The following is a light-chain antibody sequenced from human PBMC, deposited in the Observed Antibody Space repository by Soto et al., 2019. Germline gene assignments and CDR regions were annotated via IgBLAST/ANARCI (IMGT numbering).Light chain of an antibody. CDR3: QQLNSYPIT. J-gene: IGKJ5*01. CDR1: QNTNNH. Sequence: RVTQSPSCLSASVGDRVSIXCRASQNTNNHLIWYQQKPGKAPKLLISVESNLQSGVPSRFSGSGSATDFTRTISSLQPEDFATYYCQQLNSYPITFGQGTRLEIK. V-gene: IGKV1-9*01. CDR2: VES.